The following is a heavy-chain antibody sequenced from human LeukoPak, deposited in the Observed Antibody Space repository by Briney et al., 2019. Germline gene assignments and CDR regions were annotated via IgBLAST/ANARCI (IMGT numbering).Heavy chain of an antibody. J-gene: IGHJ3*02. CDR1: GFTFDDYG. D-gene: IGHD3-3*01. CDR2: ISSSSSTI. CDR3: ARDLWASAYYDFWSGYWDAFDI. V-gene: IGHV3-48*01. Sequence: PGGSLRLSCAASGFTFDDYGMNWVRQAPGKGLEWVSYISSSSSTIYYADSVKGRFTISRDNAKNSLYLQMNSLRAEDTAVYYCARDLWASAYYDFWSGYWDAFDIWGQGTMVTVSS.